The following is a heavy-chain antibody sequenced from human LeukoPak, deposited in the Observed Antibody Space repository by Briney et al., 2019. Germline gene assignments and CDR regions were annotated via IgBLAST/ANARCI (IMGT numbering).Heavy chain of an antibody. V-gene: IGHV1-18*01. J-gene: IGHJ6*02. CDR1: GYTFTSYG. CDR3: ARDRRITMVRGVMLYYYYGMDV. Sequence: ASVNVSCKASGYTFTSYGIRWVRQAPGQGLEWMGWISAYNGNTNYAQKLQGRVTMTTDTSTSTAYMELRSLRSDDTAVYYCARDRRITMVRGVMLYYYYGMDVWGQGTTVTVSS. D-gene: IGHD3-10*01. CDR2: ISAYNGNT.